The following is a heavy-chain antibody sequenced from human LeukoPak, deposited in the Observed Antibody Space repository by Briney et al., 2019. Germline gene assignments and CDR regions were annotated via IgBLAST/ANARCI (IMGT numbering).Heavy chain of an antibody. Sequence: ASVKVSCKASGYTFTSYDINWVRQATGQGLEWMGWMRPNSGNTGYAQKFQGRVTMTRNTSISTAYMGLSSLRSEDTAVYYCARGRRVHSYGFNNWFDPWGQGTLVTVSS. CDR3: ARGRRVHSYGFNNWFDP. J-gene: IGHJ5*02. CDR1: GYTFTSYD. CDR2: MRPNSGNT. D-gene: IGHD5-18*01. V-gene: IGHV1-8*01.